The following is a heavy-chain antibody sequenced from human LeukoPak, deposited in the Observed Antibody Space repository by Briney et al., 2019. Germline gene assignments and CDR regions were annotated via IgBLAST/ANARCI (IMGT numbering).Heavy chain of an antibody. D-gene: IGHD3-3*01. J-gene: IGHJ5*02. Sequence: GGFLRLSCAASGFIFSDYYMTWIRQAPGKGLEWLSYISSTDTTMYQADSVKGRFTVSRDDAKNSLYLQMDSLRAEDTAVYYCARGGVFGAAYSWFDPWGQGTLVTVSS. CDR3: ARGGVFGAAYSWFDP. CDR1: GFIFSDYY. V-gene: IGHV3-11*01. CDR2: ISSTDTTM.